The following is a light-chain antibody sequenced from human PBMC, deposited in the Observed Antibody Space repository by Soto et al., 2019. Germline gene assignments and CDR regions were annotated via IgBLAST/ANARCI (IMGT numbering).Light chain of an antibody. CDR1: QDIRSD. CDR3: LQDYSYPLT. CDR2: ATS. J-gene: IGKJ4*01. Sequence: AIQMTQFPSSLSASVGDRVTITCRASQDIRSDLGWYQQRPGKAPKLLIYATSSLQSGVPSRFSRSGSGTDFTLTISSLQPEDFATYYCLQDYSYPLTFGGGTKVEIK. V-gene: IGKV1-6*01.